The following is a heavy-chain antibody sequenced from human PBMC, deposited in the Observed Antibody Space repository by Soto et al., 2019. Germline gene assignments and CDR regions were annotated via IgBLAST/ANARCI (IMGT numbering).Heavy chain of an antibody. CDR1: GFTFTRYS. CDR3: ARESEDLTSNFDY. V-gene: IGHV3-21*01. CDR2: ISSTTNYI. J-gene: IGHJ4*02. Sequence: NPGGSLRLSCAASGFTFTRYSMNWVRQAPGKGLEWVSSISSTTNYIYYADSMKGRFTVSRDNAKNSVYLEMNSLSAEDTAVYYCARESEDLTSNFDYRGQGTLVTVSS.